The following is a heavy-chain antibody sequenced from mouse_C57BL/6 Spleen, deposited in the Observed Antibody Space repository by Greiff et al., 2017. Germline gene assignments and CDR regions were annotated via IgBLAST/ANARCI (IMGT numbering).Heavy chain of an antibody. CDR3: ASLGYYAMDY. J-gene: IGHJ4*01. CDR2: IYPSDSET. CDR1: GYTFTSYW. D-gene: IGHD4-1*01. V-gene: IGHV1-61*01. Sequence: QVQLKQPGAELVRPGSSVKLSCKASGYTFTSYWMEWVKQRPGQGLEWIGNIYPSDSETHYNQKFKDKATLTVDKASSTAYMQLSSLTSEDSAVDYCASLGYYAMDYWGQGTSVTVSS.